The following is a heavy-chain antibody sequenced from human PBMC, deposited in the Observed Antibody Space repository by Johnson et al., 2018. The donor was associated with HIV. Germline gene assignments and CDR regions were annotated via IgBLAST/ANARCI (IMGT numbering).Heavy chain of an antibody. D-gene: IGHD2-21*01. CDR2: IYSGGST. Sequence: VQLVESGGGVVRPGGSLRLPCAASGFAFHDRGMSWVRQAPGKGLEWVSVIYSGGSTYYADSVKGRFTISRDNSKNTLYLQMNSLRAEDTAVYYCAREGLWWGAFDIWGQGTMVT. J-gene: IGHJ3*02. CDR1: GFAFHDRG. V-gene: IGHV3-66*01. CDR3: AREGLWWGAFDI.